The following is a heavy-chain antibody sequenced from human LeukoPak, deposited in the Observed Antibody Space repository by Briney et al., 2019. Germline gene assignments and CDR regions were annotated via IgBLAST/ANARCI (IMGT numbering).Heavy chain of an antibody. J-gene: IGHJ4*02. V-gene: IGHV3-23*01. CDR2: IGRSGANS. CDR1: GFTFNKYA. Sequence: GGSLRLSCAASGFTFNKYAMSWVRQSPGKGLEWVSAIGRSGANSYYATSVKGRFSVSRDNTKNTFHLQMNSLRAEDTAIYYCAKLQTAVVPAATLGFDSWGQGTLVTVSS. CDR3: AKLQTAVVPAATLGFDS. D-gene: IGHD2-2*01.